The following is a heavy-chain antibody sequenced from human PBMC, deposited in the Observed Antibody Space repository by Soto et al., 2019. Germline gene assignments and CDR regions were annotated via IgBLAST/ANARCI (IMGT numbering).Heavy chain of an antibody. Sequence: KTSETLSLTCTVSGGSISSSTYYWGWIRQPPGKGLEWIGSIFYTGSTYYNPSLKSRVTISVDTSKNQFSLRLSSVTAADTAVYYCARAYYYGSGSTKRYYFDYWGQGSLVTVSS. CDR2: IFYTGST. CDR1: GGSISSSTYY. J-gene: IGHJ4*02. D-gene: IGHD3-10*01. V-gene: IGHV4-39*01. CDR3: ARAYYYGSGSTKRYYFDY.